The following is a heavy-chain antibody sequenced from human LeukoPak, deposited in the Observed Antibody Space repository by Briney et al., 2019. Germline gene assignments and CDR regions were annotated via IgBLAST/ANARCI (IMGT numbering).Heavy chain of an antibody. CDR1: GYTLTELS. CDR3: ATDGQFWSGKFDY. J-gene: IGHJ4*02. Sequence: ASVNVSCKVSGYTLTELSIHWVRQAPGKGLELMGGFDPEDGETIYAQKFQGRVTMTEDTSTDTAYMELSSVRSEAPAVYYCATDGQFWSGKFDYWGQGKLVTVSS. V-gene: IGHV1-24*01. D-gene: IGHD3-3*01. CDR2: FDPEDGET.